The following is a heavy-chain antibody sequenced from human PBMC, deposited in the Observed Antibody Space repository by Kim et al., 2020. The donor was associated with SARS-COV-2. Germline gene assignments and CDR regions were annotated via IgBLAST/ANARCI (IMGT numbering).Heavy chain of an antibody. D-gene: IGHD6-19*01. CDR3: ARRGSGSDAFDI. Sequence: RYSPSFQGQVTISADKSISTAYLQWSSLKASDTAMYYCARRGSGSDAFDIWGQGTMVTVSS. V-gene: IGHV5-51*01. J-gene: IGHJ3*02.